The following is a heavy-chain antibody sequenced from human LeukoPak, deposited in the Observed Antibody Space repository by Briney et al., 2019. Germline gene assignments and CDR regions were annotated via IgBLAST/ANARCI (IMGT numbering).Heavy chain of an antibody. D-gene: IGHD4-17*01. CDR3: ATPPDEGDYDPDYYYYYMDV. V-gene: IGHV7-4-1*02. CDR1: VYTFTSYA. CDR2: INTNTWNP. J-gene: IGHJ6*03. Sequence: GASVKVSCKASVYTFTSYAMNWVRQAPGQGLEWMGWINTNTWNPTYAQSFTGRFVFSLDTSVSTAYLQISSLKADDTAVYYCATPPDEGDYDPDYYYYYMDVWGKGTSVTVSS.